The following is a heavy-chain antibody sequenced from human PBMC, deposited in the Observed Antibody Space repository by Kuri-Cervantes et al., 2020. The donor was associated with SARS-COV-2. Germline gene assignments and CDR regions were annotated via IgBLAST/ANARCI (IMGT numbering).Heavy chain of an antibody. CDR3: ARGFTYYDFWSGYYIRGSLNYYYYYYMDV. D-gene: IGHD3-3*01. Sequence: SETLSLTCTVSGDPMSTGNYYWSWIRQPAGKELEWIGHIYTTGSTNYNPSLKSRVSISVDKSKNQFSLEMSSVTAADTAVYYCARGFTYYDFWSGYYIRGSLNYYYYYYMDVWGKGTTVTVSS. CDR1: GDPMSTGNYY. V-gene: IGHV4-61*09. CDR2: IYTTGST. J-gene: IGHJ6*03.